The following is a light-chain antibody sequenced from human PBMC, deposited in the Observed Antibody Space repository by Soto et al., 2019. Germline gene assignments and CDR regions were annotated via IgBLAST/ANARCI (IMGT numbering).Light chain of an antibody. J-gene: IGLJ1*01. Sequence: QSALTQPASVSGSPGQSITISCTGTSSDVGAYTSVSWYQQHPGKASKLMIYEVSNRPSGVSNRFSGSKSANTASLTISGLQAEDEAHYYCSSYTSDNRSYVFGTGTKLTVL. CDR1: SSDVGAYTS. CDR2: EVS. V-gene: IGLV2-14*01. CDR3: SSYTSDNRSYV.